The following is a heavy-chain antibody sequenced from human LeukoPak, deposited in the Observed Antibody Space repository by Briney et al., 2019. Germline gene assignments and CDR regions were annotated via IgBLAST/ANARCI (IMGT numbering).Heavy chain of an antibody. CDR1: GFTFSSYG. J-gene: IGHJ4*02. Sequence: GGSLRLSCAASGFTFSSYGMHWVRQAPSKGLEWVAVISYDGSNKYYADSVKGRFTISRDNSKNTLYLQMNSLRAEDTAVYYCAKNWNYIDYWGQGTLVTVSS. D-gene: IGHD1-1*01. V-gene: IGHV3-30*18. CDR2: ISYDGSNK. CDR3: AKNWNYIDY.